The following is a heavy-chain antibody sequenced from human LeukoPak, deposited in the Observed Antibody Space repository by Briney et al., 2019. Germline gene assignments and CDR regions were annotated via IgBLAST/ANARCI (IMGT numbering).Heavy chain of an antibody. CDR3: STSQGVVVIYYYGMDV. CDR2: IKSKTDGGAT. Sequence: PGGSLRLSCAASGFTFSSYAMSWVRQAPGKGLEWVGRIKSKTDGGATDYAAPVKGRFTISRDDSKNTLYLQMDSLKTEDTAVYYCSTSQGVVVIYYYGMDVWGQGTTVTVSS. J-gene: IGHJ6*02. CDR1: GFTFSSYA. V-gene: IGHV3-15*01. D-gene: IGHD2-2*01.